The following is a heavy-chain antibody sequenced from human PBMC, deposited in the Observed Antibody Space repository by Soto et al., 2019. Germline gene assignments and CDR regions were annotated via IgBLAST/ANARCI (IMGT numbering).Heavy chain of an antibody. CDR1: GYTFTSYD. J-gene: IGHJ4*02. D-gene: IGHD3-16*01. Sequence: QVQLVQSGAEVKKPGASVKVSCKASGYTFTSYDVNWVRQATGQGLEWMGWMKPNSGDTGYAQKFQGRVNMTRNTSIGTAYMELTSLRSEDTAVYYCASEITSGGATLCYWGQGTLVTVSS. CDR3: ASEITSGGATLCY. V-gene: IGHV1-8*01. CDR2: MKPNSGDT.